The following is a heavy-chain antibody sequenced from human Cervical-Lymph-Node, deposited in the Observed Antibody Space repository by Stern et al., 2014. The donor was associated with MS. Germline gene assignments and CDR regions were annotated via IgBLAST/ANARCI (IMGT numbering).Heavy chain of an antibody. J-gene: IGHJ5*02. Sequence: VQLVESGAEVKKPGASVKVSCKASGYTFTSLGISWVRQDPGQGLEWMGWISAYNGKTSYAQKLQGRVTLTTDTSTSTAYMELRSLTSDDTAIYYCASGSLEGFDPWGQGTLVTVSS. V-gene: IGHV1-18*01. CDR3: ASGSLEGFDP. CDR2: ISAYNGKT. CDR1: GYTFTSLG. D-gene: IGHD5-24*01.